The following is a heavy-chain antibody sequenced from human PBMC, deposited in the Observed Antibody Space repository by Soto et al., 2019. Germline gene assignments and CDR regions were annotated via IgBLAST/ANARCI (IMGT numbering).Heavy chain of an antibody. CDR3: VTGLLRYGRDY. J-gene: IGHJ4*02. Sequence: QVQLQQWGAGLLKPSETLSLTCAVFGGSFSGDYWSWIRQPPGKGLEWIGEINDSGSTNYYPSLKRRVTISVDMSKTQFSLQLTSVTAADTAMYFCVTGLLRYGRDYWGQGALVTVSS. CDR1: GGSFSGDY. D-gene: IGHD3-16*01. CDR2: INDSGST. V-gene: IGHV4-34*01.